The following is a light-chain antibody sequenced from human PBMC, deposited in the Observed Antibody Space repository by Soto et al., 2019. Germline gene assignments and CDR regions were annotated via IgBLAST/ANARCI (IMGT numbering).Light chain of an antibody. CDR2: DVS. Sequence: QSALTQPRSVSGSPGQSVTISCTGTSSDVGGYNYVSWYQQHPGKAPKLMLYDVSKRPSGVPDRFSGYKSGNTASLTISGLQAEDEADYYCCSYAGSYTLYVFGTGTKLTVL. J-gene: IGLJ1*01. CDR1: SSDVGGYNY. CDR3: CSYAGSYTLYV. V-gene: IGLV2-11*01.